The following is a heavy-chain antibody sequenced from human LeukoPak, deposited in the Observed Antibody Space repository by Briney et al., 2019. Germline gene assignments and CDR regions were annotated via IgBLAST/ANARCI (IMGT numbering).Heavy chain of an antibody. J-gene: IGHJ5*02. CDR2: ISYDGSNK. D-gene: IGHD3-10*01. CDR1: GFTFSSYA. CDR3: ARASPHYYGSGSYYLNPFDP. V-gene: IGHV3-30*04. Sequence: GGSLRLSCAASGFTFSSYAMHWVRQAPGKGLEWVAVISYDGSNKYYADSVKGRFTISRDNSKNTLYLQMSSLRGEDTAVYYCARASPHYYGSGSYYLNPFDPWGQGTLVTVSS.